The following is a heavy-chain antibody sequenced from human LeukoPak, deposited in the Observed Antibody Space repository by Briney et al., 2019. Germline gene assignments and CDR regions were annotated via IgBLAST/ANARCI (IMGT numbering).Heavy chain of an antibody. Sequence: SQTLFLTCTVSGGAISSYYWSWIRQPPGKRLKWFGYIYYSGSTNNNPSLKSRVTISVDTSKNQFSLKLSSVTAADTAVYYCARVGGYDYMVWDYWGQGTLVTVSS. CDR1: GGAISSYY. CDR2: IYYSGST. D-gene: IGHD5-12*01. CDR3: ARVGGYDYMVWDY. V-gene: IGHV4-59*01. J-gene: IGHJ4*02.